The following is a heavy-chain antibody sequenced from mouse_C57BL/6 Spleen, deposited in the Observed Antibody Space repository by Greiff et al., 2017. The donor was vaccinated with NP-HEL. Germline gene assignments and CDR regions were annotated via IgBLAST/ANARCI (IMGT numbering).Heavy chain of an antibody. CDR3: ARDGGIRGYYFDY. D-gene: IGHD1-1*01. J-gene: IGHJ2*01. CDR2: ISYDGSN. V-gene: IGHV3-6*01. Sequence: EVQLQQSGPGLVKPSQSLSLTCSVTGYSITSGYYWNWIRQFPGNKLEWMGYISYDGSNNYNPSLKNRIPITRDTSKNQFFLKLNSVTTEDTATYYCARDGGIRGYYFDYWGQGTTLTVSS. CDR1: GYSITSGYY.